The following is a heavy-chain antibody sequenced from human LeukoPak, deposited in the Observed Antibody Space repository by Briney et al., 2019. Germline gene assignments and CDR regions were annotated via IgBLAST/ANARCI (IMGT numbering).Heavy chain of an antibody. Sequence: PSETLSLTCTVSDGSISNHYWSWIRQPAGKGLEWIGRIDINGNTNHNPSLESRVIMSVDPSKKKFSLKLRSVTAADTAVYYCARWARGYGGKWLVSYYFDYWGQGTLVTVSS. CDR3: ARWARGYGGKWLVSYYFDY. V-gene: IGHV4-4*07. CDR2: IDINGNT. CDR1: DGSISNHY. D-gene: IGHD4-23*01. J-gene: IGHJ4*02.